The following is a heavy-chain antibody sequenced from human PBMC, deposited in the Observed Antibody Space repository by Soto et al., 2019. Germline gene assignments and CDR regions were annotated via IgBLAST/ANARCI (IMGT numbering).Heavy chain of an antibody. CDR3: ARGGGVGVAGSADFDM. V-gene: IGHV1-2*02. CDR2: INPATGAA. J-gene: IGHJ3*02. CDR1: GYPVTAYY. D-gene: IGHD3-3*01. Sequence: QLHLVQSGAVVKKPGASVTVSCSASGYPVTAYYMHWVRQAPGRGLEWMGGINPATGAAKYTQTFQGRVTMTRDTSTSTVFMALSGLTSVDTAVFYCARGGGVGVAGSADFDMWGQGTLVTVSS.